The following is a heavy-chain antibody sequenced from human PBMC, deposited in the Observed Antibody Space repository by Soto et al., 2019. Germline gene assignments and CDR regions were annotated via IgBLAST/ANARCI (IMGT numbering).Heavy chain of an antibody. D-gene: IGHD2-15*01. CDR3: AREGAGCSGGSCYHDAFDI. CDR2: INSDGSST. Sequence: GGSLRLSCAASGFTFSSYWMHWVRQAPGKGLVWVSRINSDGSSTSYADSVKGRFTISRDNAKNTLYLQMNSLRAEDTAVYYCAREGAGCSGGSCYHDAFDIWGQGTMVTVS. CDR1: GFTFSSYW. J-gene: IGHJ3*02. V-gene: IGHV3-74*01.